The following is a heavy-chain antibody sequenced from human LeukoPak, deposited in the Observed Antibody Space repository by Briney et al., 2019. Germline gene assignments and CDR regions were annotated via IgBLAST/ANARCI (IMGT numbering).Heavy chain of an antibody. CDR2: IRYDGSNK. J-gene: IGHJ4*02. D-gene: IGHD5-18*01. Sequence: GGSLRLSCAASGFTFSSYGMHWVRQAPGKGLEWVAFIRYDGSNKYYADSVKGRSTISRDNSKNTLYLQMNSLRAEDTAVYYCAKARYSPFYFDYWGQGTLVTVSS. V-gene: IGHV3-30*02. CDR1: GFTFSSYG. CDR3: AKARYSPFYFDY.